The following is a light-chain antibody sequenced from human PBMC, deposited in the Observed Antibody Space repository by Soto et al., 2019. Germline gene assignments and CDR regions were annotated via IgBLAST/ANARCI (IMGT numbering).Light chain of an antibody. V-gene: IGLV2-14*01. Sequence: QSVLTQPASVSGSPGQSITISCTGTSSDVGGYNYVSWYQQHPGKAPKLMIYEVSNRPSGVSNRFSGSKSGNTASLTISGLQAEAEADYYCSSYTSSSTLGGVFGGGTKVTVL. CDR2: EVS. CDR1: SSDVGGYNY. J-gene: IGLJ3*02. CDR3: SSYTSSSTLGGV.